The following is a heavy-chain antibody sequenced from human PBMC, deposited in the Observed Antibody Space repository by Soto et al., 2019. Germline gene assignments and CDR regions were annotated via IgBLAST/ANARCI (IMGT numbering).Heavy chain of an antibody. CDR2: IIPMFGTA. D-gene: IGHD5-18*01. Sequence: QVQLVQSGAEVKKPESSVKVSCKAPGGTFSTYAISWVRQAPGQGLEWMGGIIPMFGTANYAQRFQDRVTITADESTNTDYMELSSLRSEDTAVYFCASGIQLWLRRINNGYSGWGQGPLVTVSS. J-gene: IGHJ4*02. CDR1: GGTFSTYA. V-gene: IGHV1-69*12. CDR3: ASGIQLWLRRINNGYSG.